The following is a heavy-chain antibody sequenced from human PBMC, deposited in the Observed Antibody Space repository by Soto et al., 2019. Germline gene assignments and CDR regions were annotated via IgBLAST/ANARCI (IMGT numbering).Heavy chain of an antibody. CDR3: ARPADYYDSSGYGPISGMDV. D-gene: IGHD3-22*01. J-gene: IGHJ6*02. CDR2: ITAYNGNT. CDR1: GYTFNSYG. V-gene: IGHV1-18*01. Sequence: EASVKVSCKASGYTFNSYGISWVRQAPEQGLEWMGWITAYNGNTNYAQKLQGRVTMTTDTSTSTAYMELRSLRSDDTAVYYCARPADYYDSSGYGPISGMDVWGQGTTVTVSS.